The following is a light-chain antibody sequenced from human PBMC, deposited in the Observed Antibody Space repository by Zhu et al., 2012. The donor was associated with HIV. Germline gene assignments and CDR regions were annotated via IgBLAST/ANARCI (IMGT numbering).Light chain of an antibody. V-gene: IGKV1-27*01. CDR2: AAS. CDR3: QKYNGAPRT. CDR1: QDISNY. J-gene: IGKJ1*01. Sequence: DIQMTQSPSSLSASVGDRVTITCRASQDISNYLGWYQQKPGKVPKLVISAASTLQSGVPSRFSGSGSGTDFTLTISSLQPEDAATYYCQKYNGAPRTFGQGTKVEIK.